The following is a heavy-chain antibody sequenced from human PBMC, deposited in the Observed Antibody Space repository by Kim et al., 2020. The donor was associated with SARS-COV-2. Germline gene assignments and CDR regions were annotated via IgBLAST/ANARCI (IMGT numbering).Heavy chain of an antibody. CDR3: ARDSSRGSINYWYFDL. Sequence: GGSLRLSCAASGFTFSDYYMSWIRQAPGNGLEWVSYISSRGSTIYYADSVKGRFTISRDNAKNSLYLQMNSLRAEDTAVYYCARDSSRGSINYWYFDLWGRGTLVTVSS. V-gene: IGHV3-11*04. CDR2: ISSRGSTI. CDR1: GFTFSDYY. D-gene: IGHD6-13*01. J-gene: IGHJ2*01.